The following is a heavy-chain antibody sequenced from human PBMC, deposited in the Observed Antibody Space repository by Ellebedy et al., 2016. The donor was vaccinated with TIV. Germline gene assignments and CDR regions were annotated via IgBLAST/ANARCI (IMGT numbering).Heavy chain of an antibody. J-gene: IGHJ4*02. CDR1: GGTFRSYA. CDR3: ARDYRFDY. CDR2: IIPILGIA. Sequence: SVKVSCKASGGTFRSYAISWVRQAPGQGLEWMGRIIPILGIANYAQKFQGRVTITADKSTSTAYMELSSLRSEDTAMYYCARDYRFDYWGQGTLVTVSS. V-gene: IGHV1-69*04. D-gene: IGHD1-14*01.